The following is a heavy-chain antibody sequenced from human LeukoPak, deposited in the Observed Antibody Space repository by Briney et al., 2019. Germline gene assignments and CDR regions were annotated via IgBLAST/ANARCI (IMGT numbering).Heavy chain of an antibody. CDR2: INHSGGT. D-gene: IGHD3-9*01. J-gene: IGHJ4*02. V-gene: IGHV4-34*01. CDR3: ARALLDPASVFDY. Sequence: SETLSLTCAVYGGSFSGYYWSWIRQPPGKGLEWIGEINHSGGTDYNPSLKSRVTISVDTSKNQFSLKLSSVTAADTAVYYCARALLDPASVFDYWGQGTLVTVSS. CDR1: GGSFSGYY.